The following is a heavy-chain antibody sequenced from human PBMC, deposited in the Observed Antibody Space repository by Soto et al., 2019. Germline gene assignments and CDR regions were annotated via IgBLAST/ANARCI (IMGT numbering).Heavy chain of an antibody. V-gene: IGHV3-48*02. CDR3: ARDGRGDSITMIVLVPTWFDP. D-gene: IGHD3-22*01. CDR2: ISSSSSTI. J-gene: IGHJ5*02. Sequence: WGSLRISCASSGFTFSSYSMTWVRQAPGKGLDSVSYISSSSSTIYYADSVKGRFTISRDNAKNSLYLQMNSLRDEDTAVYYCARDGRGDSITMIVLVPTWFDPWGQGTLVTVPQ. CDR1: GFTFSSYS.